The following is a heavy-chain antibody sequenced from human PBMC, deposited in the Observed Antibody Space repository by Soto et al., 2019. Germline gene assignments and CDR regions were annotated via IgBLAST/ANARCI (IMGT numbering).Heavy chain of an antibody. D-gene: IGHD2-8*02. Sequence: QPGGSLRLSCAASGFICGSYDMSWVRQAPGKGLEWVSTILVDGRTFYVDSVKGRFTISRDSSQNTVYLQMNSLTAGDTALYYCAKATATGGGAFDICGQGTKVTVSS. V-gene: IGHV3-23*01. CDR1: GFICGSYD. CDR2: ILVDGRT. J-gene: IGHJ3*02. CDR3: AKATATGGGAFDI.